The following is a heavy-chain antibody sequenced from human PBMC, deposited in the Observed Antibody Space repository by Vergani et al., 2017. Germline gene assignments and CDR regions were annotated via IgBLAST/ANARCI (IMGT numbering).Heavy chain of an antibody. V-gene: IGHV3-NL1*01. J-gene: IGHJ4*02. D-gene: IGHD2-8*01. CDR3: AKPYDTNIYYFDY. Sequence: QVQLVESGGGVVQPGRSLRLSCAASGFTFSSYGMHWVRQAPGQGLEWVSVIYSGGSTYYADSVKGRFTISRDNSKNTLYLQMNSLRAEDTAVYYCAKPYDTNIYYFDYWGQGTLVTVSS. CDR1: GFTFSSYG. CDR2: IYSGGST.